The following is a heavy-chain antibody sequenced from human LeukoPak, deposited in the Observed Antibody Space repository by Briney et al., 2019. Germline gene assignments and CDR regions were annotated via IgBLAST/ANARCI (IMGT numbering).Heavy chain of an antibody. D-gene: IGHD3-16*01. V-gene: IGHV3-7*01. CDR1: GFTFSSYW. CDR3: ARDPDDYVWGIFDY. J-gene: IGHJ4*02. CDR2: IKQDGSEK. Sequence: GGSLRLSCAASGFTFSSYWMSWVRQAPGKGLEWVANIKQDGSEKKYVDSVKGRFTISRDNAKNSLYLQMNSLRAGDTAVYYCARDPDDYVWGIFDYWGQGTLVTVSS.